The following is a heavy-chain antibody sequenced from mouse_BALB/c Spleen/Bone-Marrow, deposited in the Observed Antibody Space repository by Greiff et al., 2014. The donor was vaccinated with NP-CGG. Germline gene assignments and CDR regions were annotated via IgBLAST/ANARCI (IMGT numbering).Heavy chain of an antibody. CDR1: GFTFSSYG. CDR3: ARHQRYYAMDY. J-gene: IGHJ4*01. CDR2: ISSGGSNT. V-gene: IGHV5-6*01. Sequence: EVMLVESGGDLVKPGGSLKLSCAASGFTFSSYGMSWGRQTPDKRLEWVATISSGGSNTYYPDSVKGRFTIPRDNAKNTLYLQMSSLKSEDTAMYYCARHQRYYAMDYWGQGTSVTVSS.